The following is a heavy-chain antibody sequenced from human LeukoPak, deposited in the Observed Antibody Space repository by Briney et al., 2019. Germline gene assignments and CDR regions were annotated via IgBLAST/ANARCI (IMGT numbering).Heavy chain of an antibody. CDR3: AKVSRQADCSSTSCYHNGDY. Sequence: GGSLRLSCAASGFTFSSYGMHWVRQAPGKGLEWVAFIRYDGSNKYYADSVKGRFTISRGNSKNTLYLQMNSLRAEDTAVYYCAKVSRQADCSSTSCYHNGDYWGQGTLVTVSS. V-gene: IGHV3-30*02. CDR2: IRYDGSNK. CDR1: GFTFSSYG. J-gene: IGHJ4*02. D-gene: IGHD2-2*01.